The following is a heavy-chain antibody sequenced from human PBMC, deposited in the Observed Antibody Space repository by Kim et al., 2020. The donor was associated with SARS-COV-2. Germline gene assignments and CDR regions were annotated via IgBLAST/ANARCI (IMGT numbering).Heavy chain of an antibody. CDR3: ARRGFPGSAYDSLDQ. Sequence: GGSLRLSCVASGFIFSDYDMNWVRQPPGKGLEWVTYIIGSGSVTYYSDSVKGRFTVSRDNAGNSLYLQMNNLRDEDTAVYYCARRGFPGSAYDSLDQWGQGTLVTVSS. CDR2: IIGSGSVT. CDR1: GFIFSDYD. V-gene: IGHV3-48*02. D-gene: IGHD5-12*01. J-gene: IGHJ4*02.